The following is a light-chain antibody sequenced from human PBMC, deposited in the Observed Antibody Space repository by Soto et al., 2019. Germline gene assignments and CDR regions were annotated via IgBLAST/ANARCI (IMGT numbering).Light chain of an antibody. CDR1: QSLLDSNGHNC. V-gene: IGKV2-28*01. CDR2: SGS. Sequence: DIGMRQFLVSLPVAPEEPASISCRSSQSLLDSNGHNCLDRYLQKPGQSPQLMIYSGSNRAPGVPDRFSGSGSGRDFTLKISRVEAEDVGLYYSMQALQPPLTFGGGTKVELK. J-gene: IGKJ4*01. CDR3: MQALQPPLT.